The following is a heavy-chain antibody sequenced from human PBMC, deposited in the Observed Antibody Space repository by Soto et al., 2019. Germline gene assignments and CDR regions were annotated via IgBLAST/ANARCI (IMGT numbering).Heavy chain of an antibody. D-gene: IGHD6-19*01. CDR2: ISFYNGHT. CDR1: GDTVTKYG. J-gene: IGHJ4*02. V-gene: IGHV1-18*01. Sequence: QVQLVQSGGEVKKPGASVKVSCKASGDTVTKYGISWVRQAPGQGLEWLGWISFYNGHTNYALKFQDRITFTTDTATSTASMELRSLTTDDPAVYYFASATSIAVAGKETWGQGTLVTVSS. CDR3: ASATSIAVAGKET.